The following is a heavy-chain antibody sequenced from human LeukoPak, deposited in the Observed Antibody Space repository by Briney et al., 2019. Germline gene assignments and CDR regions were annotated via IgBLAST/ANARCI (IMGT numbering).Heavy chain of an antibody. CDR3: AKERDSRGYSDY. J-gene: IGHJ4*02. D-gene: IGHD3-22*01. CDR2: ISATGSTT. CDR1: GLTFSTYA. Sequence: PGGSLRLSCTASGLTFSTYALSWVRQTPGKGLEWLSVISATGSTTYYADSVRGRFTISRDNSKNTLYLQMNSLRADDTAVYYCAKERDSRGYSDYWGQGTLVTVSS. V-gene: IGHV3-23*01.